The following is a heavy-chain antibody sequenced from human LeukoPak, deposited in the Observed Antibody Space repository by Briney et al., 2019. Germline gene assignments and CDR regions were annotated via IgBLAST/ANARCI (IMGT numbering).Heavy chain of an antibody. CDR3: AKDQGDLTVTTGFDY. D-gene: IGHD4-17*01. V-gene: IGHV3-30*18. Sequence: PGGSLRLSCAASGFTLSSYGMHWVRQAPGKGLEWVAVISYDGSNKYYADSVKGRFTISRDNSKNTLYLQMNSLRAEDTAVYYCAKDQGDLTVTTGFDYWGQGTLVTVSS. CDR1: GFTLSSYG. CDR2: ISYDGSNK. J-gene: IGHJ4*02.